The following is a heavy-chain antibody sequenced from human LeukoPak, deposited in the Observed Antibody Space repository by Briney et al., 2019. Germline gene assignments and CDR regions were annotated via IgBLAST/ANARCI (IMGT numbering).Heavy chain of an antibody. D-gene: IGHD6-13*01. Sequence: PSETLSLTCTVSGGSISSNTYYWGWIRQPPGKGLEWIGNIFHSGSTYYNPSLKSRVTISVDTSKNQLSLRLSSVTAADAAAYYCARRPSGVIAAAGIYYFDYWGQGTLVTVSS. CDR3: ARRPSGVIAAAGIYYFDY. J-gene: IGHJ4*02. V-gene: IGHV4-39*01. CDR1: GGSISSNTYY. CDR2: IFHSGST.